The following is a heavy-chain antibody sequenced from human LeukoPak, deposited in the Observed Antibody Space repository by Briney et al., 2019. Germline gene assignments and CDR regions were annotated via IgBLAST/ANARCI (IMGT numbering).Heavy chain of an antibody. CDR1: GFAVNSNY. Sequence: GGPLRLSCAASGFAVNSNYMSWVRQAPGKGLEWVSVIYSAGTTFYADSVKGRLSISRDNSKNTLYLHMDSLRVEDTAVYYCAGGVLPYYFDYWGQGTLVTVSA. CDR3: AGGVLPYYFDY. J-gene: IGHJ4*02. V-gene: IGHV3-66*01. D-gene: IGHD3-3*01. CDR2: IYSAGTT.